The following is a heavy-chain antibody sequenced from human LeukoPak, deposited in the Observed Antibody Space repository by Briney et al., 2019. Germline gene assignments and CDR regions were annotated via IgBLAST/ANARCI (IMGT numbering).Heavy chain of an antibody. CDR1: GYTFTSYD. V-gene: IGHV1-2*02. D-gene: IGHD1-1*01. Sequence: ASVKVSCKASGYTFTSYDINWVRQATGQGLEWMGWINPNYGDTNYAPKFQGRVTMTRDTSITTAYMEVSRLRADDTAIYYCAKAGTTGTTRAFDSWGQGTLVTVSS. CDR3: AKAGTTGTTRAFDS. J-gene: IGHJ4*02. CDR2: INPNYGDT.